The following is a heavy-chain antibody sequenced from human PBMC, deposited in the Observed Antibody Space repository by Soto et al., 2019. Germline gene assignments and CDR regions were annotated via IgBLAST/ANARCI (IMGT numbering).Heavy chain of an antibody. D-gene: IGHD1-20*01. V-gene: IGHV3-74*01. Sequence: WSLRLSCAASGFTFSSYWMHWVRQAPGKGLVWVSRIQTDGRNANYAESVRGRFTISRDNAQNTVFLQMSSLRAEDTAVYYCARGIRNYYGMDVWGQGTTVTVYS. CDR1: GFTFSSYW. J-gene: IGHJ6*02. CDR2: IQTDGRNA. CDR3: ARGIRNYYGMDV.